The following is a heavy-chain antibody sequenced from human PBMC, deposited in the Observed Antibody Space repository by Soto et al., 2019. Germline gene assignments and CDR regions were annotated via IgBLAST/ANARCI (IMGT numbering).Heavy chain of an antibody. D-gene: IGHD2-21*02. V-gene: IGHV3-30*03. CDR2: ISYDGSNK. Sequence: GGSLRLSCAASGFTFSSYGMHWVRQAPGKGLEWVAVISYDGSNKYYADSVKGRVTISVDKSKNQFSLNLSSVTAADTAVYYCAAICSGDCYRGDYWGQGTLVTVSS. CDR3: AAICSGDCYRGDY. CDR1: GFTFSSYG. J-gene: IGHJ4*02.